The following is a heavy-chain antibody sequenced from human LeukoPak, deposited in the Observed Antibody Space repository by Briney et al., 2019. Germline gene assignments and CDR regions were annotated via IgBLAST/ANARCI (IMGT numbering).Heavy chain of an antibody. CDR3: ARAYDFWSGYYNFDDAFDI. CDR1: GYTFTSYD. Sequence: ASVKVSCKASGYTFTSYDIHWVRQATGQGLEWMGWMNPNSGNTGYAQKFQGRVTITADKSTSTAYMELSSLRSEDTAVYYCARAYDFWSGYYNFDDAFDIWGQGTMVTVSS. D-gene: IGHD3-3*01. CDR2: MNPNSGNT. J-gene: IGHJ3*02. V-gene: IGHV1-8*01.